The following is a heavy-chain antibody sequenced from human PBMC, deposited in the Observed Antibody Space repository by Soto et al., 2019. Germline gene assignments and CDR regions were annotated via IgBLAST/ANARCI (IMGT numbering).Heavy chain of an antibody. CDR2: ISYDGSNK. CDR3: AKIAVADQNFDY. Sequence: HPGGSLRLSCAASGFTFSSYGMHWVRQAPGKGLEWVAVISYDGSNKYYADSVKGRFTISRDNSKNTLYLQMNSLRAEDAAVYYCAKIAVADQNFDYWGQGTLVTVPS. D-gene: IGHD6-19*01. V-gene: IGHV3-30*18. J-gene: IGHJ4*02. CDR1: GFTFSSYG.